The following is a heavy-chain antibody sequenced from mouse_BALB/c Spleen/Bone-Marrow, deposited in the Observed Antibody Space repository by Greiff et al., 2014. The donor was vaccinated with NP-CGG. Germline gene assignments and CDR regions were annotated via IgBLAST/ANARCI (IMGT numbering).Heavy chain of an antibody. V-gene: IGHV5-4*02. CDR1: GFTFSDYY. CDR2: ISDGGNYS. Sequence: EVQVEESGGGLVKPGGSLKLSCEVSGFTFSDYYIYWLRQTLEKRLEWVATISDGGNYSYYPDSVKGRFTISRDNAKNNLYLQMSSRKSEDTAMYYCARSRMRYGAKDYWGQGTSVTVFS. D-gene: IGHD2-10*02. J-gene: IGHJ4*01. CDR3: ARSRMRYGAKDY.